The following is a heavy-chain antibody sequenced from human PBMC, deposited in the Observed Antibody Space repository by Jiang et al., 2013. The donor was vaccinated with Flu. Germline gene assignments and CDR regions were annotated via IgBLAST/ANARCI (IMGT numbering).Heavy chain of an antibody. J-gene: IGHJ4*02. V-gene: IGHV3-30*02. CDR3: ATLRGSSYDTYLADY. CDR2: IRFDGSDK. Sequence: GVVQPGGSLRLSCAASGFSFSYYAMYWVRQAPGKGLEWVASIRFDGSDKYYAESVKGRFTISRDNSQNTLYLHMSSLRPEDTSVYYCATLRGSSYDTYLADYWGQGILVTVSS. CDR1: GFSFSYYA. D-gene: IGHD3-9*01.